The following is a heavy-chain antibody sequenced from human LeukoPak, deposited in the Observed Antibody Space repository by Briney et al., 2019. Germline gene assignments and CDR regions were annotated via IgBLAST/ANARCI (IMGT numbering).Heavy chain of an antibody. Sequence: SVKVSCKASGGTFSSYAISWVRQAPGQGLEWMGGIIPIFGTANYAQKFQGRVTITAGKSTSTAYMELRSLRSDDTAVYYCARVDELLAEPGYYYYYMDVWGKGTTVTVSS. CDR3: ARVDELLAEPGYYYYYMDV. CDR2: IIPIFGTA. D-gene: IGHD2-15*01. V-gene: IGHV1-69*06. CDR1: GGTFSSYA. J-gene: IGHJ6*03.